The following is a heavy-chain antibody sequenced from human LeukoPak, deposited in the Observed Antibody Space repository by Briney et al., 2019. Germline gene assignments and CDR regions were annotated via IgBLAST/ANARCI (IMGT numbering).Heavy chain of an antibody. J-gene: IGHJ4*02. CDR3: ARGQSSGIYFDY. V-gene: IGHV4-4*09. D-gene: IGHD6-19*01. CDR2: IYPSGST. CDR1: GGSISYYY. Sequence: SGTLSLTCTVSGGSISYYYWSLIRQPPGKGLEWIGYIYPSGSTNYNPSLKSRVTVSVDTSKNQFSLRLSSVTAADTAVYYCARGQSSGIYFDYWGQGTLVTVSS.